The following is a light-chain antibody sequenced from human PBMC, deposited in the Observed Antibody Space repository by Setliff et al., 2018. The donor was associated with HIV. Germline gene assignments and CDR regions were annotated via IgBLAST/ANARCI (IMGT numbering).Light chain of an antibody. J-gene: IGLJ1*01. V-gene: IGLV2-23*02. CDR3: CSYAGSGPV. CDR2: DVK. Sequence: QSVLTQPASVSGSPGQSITLSCTGTSSDVGGYNYVSWYQQHPDKAPKLMIYDVKNRPSGVSDRFSGFKSGNTASLTISGLQAEDEADYYCCSYAGSGPVFGAGTKVTVL. CDR1: SSDVGGYNY.